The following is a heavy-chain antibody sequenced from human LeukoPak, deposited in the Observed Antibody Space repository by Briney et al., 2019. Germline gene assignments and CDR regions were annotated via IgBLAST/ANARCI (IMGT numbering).Heavy chain of an antibody. V-gene: IGHV1-2*02. Sequence: ASVKVSCKASGYSFTGYHIHWVRQAPGQGLEWMAWINTNTGGTKYAQELQGRVTLTRDTSITTAYMELTRLISDDTAVYYRARDLPGYSSAFDIWGQGTMVTVSS. CDR2: INTNTGGT. CDR3: ARDLPGYSSAFDI. J-gene: IGHJ3*02. D-gene: IGHD6-13*01. CDR1: GYSFTGYH.